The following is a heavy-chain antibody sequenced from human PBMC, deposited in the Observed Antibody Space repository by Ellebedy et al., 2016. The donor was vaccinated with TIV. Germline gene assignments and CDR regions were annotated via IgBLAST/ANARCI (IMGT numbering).Heavy chain of an antibody. V-gene: IGHV3-23*01. D-gene: IGHD5-24*01. Sequence: GESLKISCAASGFTFSIFAMSWVRQAPGKGLEWVSQIVGGDGSTQYAGSVKGRFTISRDNSRNTLYLQMNSLTADDTAVYYCAITIATSYFEHWGQGALVTVSS. CDR2: IVGGDGST. J-gene: IGHJ4*02. CDR3: AITIATSYFEH. CDR1: GFTFSIFA.